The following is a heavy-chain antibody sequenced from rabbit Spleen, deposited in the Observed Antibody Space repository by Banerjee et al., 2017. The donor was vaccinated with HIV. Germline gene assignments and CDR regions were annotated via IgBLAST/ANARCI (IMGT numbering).Heavy chain of an antibody. CDR3: VRGPPYAGYAGYGYVYLNL. J-gene: IGHJ4*01. V-gene: IGHV1S40*01. CDR1: GFSFSSRFY. D-gene: IGHD6-1*01. Sequence: QSLEESGGDLVKPGASLTLTCTASGFSFSSRFYMCWVRQAPGKGLEWIACIHSGSSGDTYYASWAKGRFTISKTSSTTVTLQLNSLTAADTATYFCVRGPPYAGYAGYGYVYLNLWGQGTLVTVS. CDR2: IHSGSSGDT.